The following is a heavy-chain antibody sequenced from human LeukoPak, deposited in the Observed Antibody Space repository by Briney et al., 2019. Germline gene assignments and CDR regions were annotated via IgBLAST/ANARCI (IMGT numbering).Heavy chain of an antibody. CDR3: AGPGVAAFDY. CDR1: GGSFSGYY. D-gene: IGHD6-19*01. J-gene: IGHJ4*02. V-gene: IGHV4-34*01. Sequence: SETLSLTCAVYGGSFSGYYWSWIRQPPGKGLEWIGEINHTGNTNYNPSLKSRVTISIDTSKNQFSLKLRSVTAADTAVYYCAGPGVAAFDYWGQGTLVTVSS. CDR2: INHTGNT.